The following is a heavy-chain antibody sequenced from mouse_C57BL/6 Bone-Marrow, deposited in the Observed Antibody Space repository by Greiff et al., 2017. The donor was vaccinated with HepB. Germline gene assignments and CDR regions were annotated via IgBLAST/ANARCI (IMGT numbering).Heavy chain of an antibody. CDR1: GFTFSSYT. D-gene: IGHD2-12*01. V-gene: IGHV5-4*03. CDR3: AKSTIAYYIDY. Sequence: EVKLMESGGGLVKPGGSLKLSCAASGFTFSSYTMSWVRQTPEKRLEWVATISDGGSYTYYPDNVKGRYTITRDNAKNNLYLQMSHLTSEDTAMYYCAKSTIAYYIDYWGQGTTLTVSS. J-gene: IGHJ2*01. CDR2: ISDGGSYT.